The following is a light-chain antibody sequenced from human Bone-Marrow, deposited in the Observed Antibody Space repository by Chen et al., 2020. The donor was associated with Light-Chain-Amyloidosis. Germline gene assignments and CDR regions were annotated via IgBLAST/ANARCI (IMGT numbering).Light chain of an antibody. CDR3: QSADSSGTYEVI. J-gene: IGLJ2*01. CDR1: DLPTKY. Sequence: SYELPQPPSVSVSPGQTARITCSGDDLPTKYAYWYQQQPGQAPVLVIHRDTERPSGSSERFSGSSSGTTATLTISGVQAEDEADYHCQSADSSGTYEVIFGGGTKLTVL. CDR2: RDT. V-gene: IGLV3-25*03.